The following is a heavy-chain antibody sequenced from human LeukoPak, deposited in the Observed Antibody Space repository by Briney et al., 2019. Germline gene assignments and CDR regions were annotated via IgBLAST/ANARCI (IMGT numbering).Heavy chain of an antibody. CDR2: ISSSSSYK. D-gene: IGHD3-10*01. J-gene: IGHJ4*02. Sequence: GGSLRLSCAASGFTFSSYSMNWVRQAPGKGLEWVSSISSSSSYKYYADSVKGRFTISRDNAKNSLYLQMNSLRAEDTAVYYCGESGTGDFDYWGQGTLVTVSS. V-gene: IGHV3-21*01. CDR1: GFTFSSYS. CDR3: GESGTGDFDY.